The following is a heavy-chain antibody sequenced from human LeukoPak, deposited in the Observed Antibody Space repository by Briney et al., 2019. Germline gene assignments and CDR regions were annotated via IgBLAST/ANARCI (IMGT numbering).Heavy chain of an antibody. J-gene: IGHJ4*02. V-gene: IGHV3-23*01. CDR2: ISGRGDNT. CDR1: GFTFSSYA. D-gene: IGHD5-24*01. Sequence: GKSLRLSCAASGFTFSSYAMSWVRQAPGKGLEWVSGISGRGDNTSYADSVKGRFTISRDNSKNTLYLQMNSLRAEDTAVYYCAKRPRWPQFHYWGQGTLVTVSS. CDR3: AKRPRWPQFHY.